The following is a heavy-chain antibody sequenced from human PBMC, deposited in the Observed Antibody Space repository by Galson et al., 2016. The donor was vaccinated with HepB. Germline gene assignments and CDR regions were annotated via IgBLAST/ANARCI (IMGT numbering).Heavy chain of an antibody. CDR1: GGSFSNTA. CDR3: AKDPDVGEDDMEA. D-gene: IGHD1-1*01. CDR2: IIPSIGSA. V-gene: IGHV1-69*13. Sequence: SVKVSCKASGGSFSNTALSWVRQAPGQGLEWMGGIIPSIGSANYAQKFQGRVTITADESTNTLYMEMRGLRSEDTAVYYCAKDPDVGEDDMEAWGQRTTVIDSS. J-gene: IGHJ6*02.